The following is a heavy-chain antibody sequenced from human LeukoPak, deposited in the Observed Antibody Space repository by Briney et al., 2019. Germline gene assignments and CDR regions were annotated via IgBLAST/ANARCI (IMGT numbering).Heavy chain of an antibody. CDR2: INGDGSHT. D-gene: IGHD4-23*01. Sequence: GGSLRLSCAASGFALNTSWMHWVRQAPGKGLLWVSRINGDGSHTNYVDSVKGRFIISRDNAKNTLYLQMNRLRAEDTAVYYCARDYGGFDPWGRGTLVRVSS. J-gene: IGHJ5*02. CDR3: ARDYGGFDP. V-gene: IGHV3-74*01. CDR1: GFALNTSW.